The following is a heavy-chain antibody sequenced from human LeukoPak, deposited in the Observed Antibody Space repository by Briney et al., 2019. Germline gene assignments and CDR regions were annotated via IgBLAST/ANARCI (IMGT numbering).Heavy chain of an antibody. CDR1: GFTFSSYG. V-gene: IGHV3-33*06. J-gene: IGHJ4*02. Sequence: GRSLRLSCAASGFTFSSYGMHWVRQAPGKGLEWVAVICYDGSNKYYADSVKGRFTISRDNSKNTLYLQMNSLRAEDTAVYYCAKARYAFDYYGSGSPMDYWGQGTLVTVSS. CDR2: ICYDGSNK. CDR3: AKARYAFDYYGSGSPMDY. D-gene: IGHD3-10*01.